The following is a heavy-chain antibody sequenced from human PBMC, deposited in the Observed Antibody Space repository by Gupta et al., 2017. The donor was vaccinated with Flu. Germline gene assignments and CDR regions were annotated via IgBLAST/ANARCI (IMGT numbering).Heavy chain of an antibody. CDR1: GGSISSYY. CDR2: IYYSGST. J-gene: IGHJ4*02. D-gene: IGHD4-17*01. CDR3: ARHKDYGDLDY. Sequence: QVQLQESGPGLVKPSETLSLTCTVSGGSISSYYWSWIRQPPGKGLEWIGYIYYSGSTNYNPSLKSRVTISVDTSKNQFSLKLSPVTAADTAVYYCARHKDYGDLDYWGQGTLVTVSS. V-gene: IGHV4-59*08.